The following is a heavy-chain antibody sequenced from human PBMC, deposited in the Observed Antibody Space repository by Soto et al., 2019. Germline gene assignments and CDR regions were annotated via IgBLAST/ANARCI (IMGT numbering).Heavy chain of an antibody. J-gene: IGHJ4*02. D-gene: IGHD2-15*01. CDR1: GFTFSSYA. CDR2: ISGSGGST. Sequence: VQLLESGGGLVQPGGSLRLSCAASGFTFSSYAMSWVRQAPGKGLEWVSAISGSGGSTYYADSVKGRFTISRDNSKNTLYLQMNSLRAEDTAVYYCAKAGVVVATRPYYFDYWGQGTLVTVSS. CDR3: AKAGVVVATRPYYFDY. V-gene: IGHV3-23*01.